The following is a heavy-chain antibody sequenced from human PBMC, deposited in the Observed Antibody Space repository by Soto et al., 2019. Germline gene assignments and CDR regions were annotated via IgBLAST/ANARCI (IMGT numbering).Heavy chain of an antibody. V-gene: IGHV3-48*03. CDR3: ARDSRGGAARRPTFYY. CDR2: IGRSGETI. D-gene: IGHD6-6*01. J-gene: IGHJ4*02. CDR1: GFTFSSFE. Sequence: GPLRLSCVGSGFTFSSFEMNWVRQTPGKGLEWLSYIGRSGETIYYADSVKGRFTISRDNAKSSLFLQMTGLRDEDTGIYYCARDSRGGAARRPTFYYWGRGTLVTVSS.